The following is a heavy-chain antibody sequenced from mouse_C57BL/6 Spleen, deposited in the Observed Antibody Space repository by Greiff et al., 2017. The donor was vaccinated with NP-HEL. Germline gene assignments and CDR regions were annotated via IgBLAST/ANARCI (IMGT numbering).Heavy chain of an antibody. V-gene: IGHV1-82*01. CDR1: GYAFSSSW. CDR3: ARGRYYGSSYGFAY. CDR2: IYPGDGDT. J-gene: IGHJ3*01. D-gene: IGHD1-1*01. Sequence: VQLQQSGPELVKPGASVTISCKASGYAFSSSWMNWVKQRPGKGLEWIGRIYPGDGDTNYNGKFKGKATLTADKSSSKAYMQLSCLTSEDSAVYFCARGRYYGSSYGFAYWGQGTLVTVSA.